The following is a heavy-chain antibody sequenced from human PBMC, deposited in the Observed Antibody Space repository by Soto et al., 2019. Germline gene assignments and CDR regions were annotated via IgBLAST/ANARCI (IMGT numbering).Heavy chain of an antibody. D-gene: IGHD3-22*01. V-gene: IGHV3-30-3*01. Sequence: QVQLVESGGGVVQPGRSLRLSCAASGFTFSSYAMHWVRQAPGKGLEWVAVISYDGCNKYYADSVKGRFTLSRDNSMNTLYLQMNSLRAEDTSVYYCVRPNRYYYDSSCRPQGMDVWGQCTTVTVS. J-gene: IGHJ6*02. CDR1: GFTFSSYA. CDR2: ISYDGCNK. CDR3: VRPNRYYYDSSCRPQGMDV.